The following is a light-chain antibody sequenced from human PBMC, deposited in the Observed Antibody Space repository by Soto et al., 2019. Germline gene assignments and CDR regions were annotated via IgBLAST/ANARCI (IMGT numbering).Light chain of an antibody. CDR1: QGISSY. CDR2: AAS. CDR3: QQSYYTSIT. Sequence: DIQITQSPSSLSASVGDRFTITCRASQGISSYLAWYQQKPGKAPKLLIYAASTLQSGVPSRFSGSGSGTDFTLTISSLQPEDFATYYCQQSYYTSITFGQGTRLEIK. V-gene: IGKV1-39*01. J-gene: IGKJ5*01.